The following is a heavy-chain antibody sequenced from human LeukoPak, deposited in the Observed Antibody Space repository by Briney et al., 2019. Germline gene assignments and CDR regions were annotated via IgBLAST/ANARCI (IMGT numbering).Heavy chain of an antibody. V-gene: IGHV1-8*03. CDR1: GCTFTSYD. J-gene: IGHJ4*02. Sequence: GASVKVSCKASGCTFTSYDINWVRQATGQGLEWMGWMNPNSGNTGYAQKFQGRVTITRNTSISTAYMELSSLRSEDTAVYYCAREGSAVAGIGFDYWGQGTLVTVSS. D-gene: IGHD6-19*01. CDR2: MNPNSGNT. CDR3: AREGSAVAGIGFDY.